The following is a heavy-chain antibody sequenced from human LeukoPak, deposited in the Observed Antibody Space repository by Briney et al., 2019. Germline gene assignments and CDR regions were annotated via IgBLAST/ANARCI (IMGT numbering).Heavy chain of an antibody. CDR3: ARGRAPGFGYGSTYYDY. J-gene: IGHJ4*02. CDR1: GGTFSSYA. V-gene: IGHV1-69*06. D-gene: IGHD3-10*01. CDR2: IIPIFGTA. Sequence: ASVKVSCKASGGTFSSYAISWVRQAPGQGLEWMGGIIPIFGTANYAQKFQGRVTITADKSTSTAYMELSSLRSEDTAVYYCARGRAPGFGYGSTYYDYWGQGTLVTVSS.